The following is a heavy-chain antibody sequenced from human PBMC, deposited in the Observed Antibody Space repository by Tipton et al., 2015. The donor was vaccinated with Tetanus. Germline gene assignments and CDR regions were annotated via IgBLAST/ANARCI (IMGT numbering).Heavy chain of an antibody. V-gene: IGHV4-39*01. J-gene: IGHJ6*03. CDR1: GGSFSSSNDY. CDR2: IYYGGST. CDR3: ARHFNSYSSYMDV. Sequence: TLSLTCTVSGGSFSSSNDYWAWIRQPPGKGLEWVGSIYYGGSTYFNPSLRSRGTISIDTSRNQFSLELTSVTAADTAVYYCARHFNSYSSYMDVWGKGTTVTVSS.